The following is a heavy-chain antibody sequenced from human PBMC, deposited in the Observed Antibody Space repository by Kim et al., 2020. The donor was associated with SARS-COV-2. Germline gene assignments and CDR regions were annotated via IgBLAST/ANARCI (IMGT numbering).Heavy chain of an antibody. D-gene: IGHD1-26*01. CDR1: GFTFSNYA. Sequence: GGSLRLSCAASGFTFSNYALAWVRQGPGKGLEWVSIISTSGGSTYYMDSVKGRFTISRDNSKNTLNLQMNSLRVEDTAVYYCAKDPRVGASAAECFQYRGQGTLVTVSS. CDR3: AKDPRVGASAAECFQY. J-gene: IGHJ1*01. CDR2: ISTSGGST. V-gene: IGHV3-23*01.